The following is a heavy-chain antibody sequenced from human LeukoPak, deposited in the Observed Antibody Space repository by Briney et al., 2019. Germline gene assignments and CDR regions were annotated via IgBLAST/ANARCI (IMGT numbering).Heavy chain of an antibody. CDR1: GGSISSSRYF. J-gene: IGHJ4*02. V-gene: IGHV4-39*01. Sequence: SETLSLTCTVSGGSISSSRYFWGWIRQPPGKGLEWIGSIYYSGSTYYNPSVESRVTISVDTSKNQFSLKLNSVTAADTAVYYCARHGGLKYGGYEKRFDYWGQGTLATVSS. D-gene: IGHD5-12*01. CDR3: ARHGGLKYGGYEKRFDY. CDR2: IYYSGST.